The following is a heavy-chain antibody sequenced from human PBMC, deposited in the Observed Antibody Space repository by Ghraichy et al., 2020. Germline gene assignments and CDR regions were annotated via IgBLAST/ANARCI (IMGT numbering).Heavy chain of an antibody. Sequence: GGSLRLSCAASGFTFSSYDMHWVRQATGKGLEWVSAIGTAGDTYYPGSVKGRFTISRENAKNSLYLQMNSLIAGDTAVYYCARGGGGRPYWYFDLWGRGTLVIVSS. D-gene: IGHD2-15*01. CDR2: IGTAGDT. J-gene: IGHJ2*01. CDR1: GFTFSSYD. V-gene: IGHV3-13*01. CDR3: ARGGGGRPYWYFDL.